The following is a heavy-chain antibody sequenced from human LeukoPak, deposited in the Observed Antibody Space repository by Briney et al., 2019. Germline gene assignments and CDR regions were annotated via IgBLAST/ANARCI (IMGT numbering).Heavy chain of an antibody. CDR3: ARASPRVYYYDSSGSI. CDR2: ISSSSYI. CDR1: GFTFSSYS. V-gene: IGHV3-21*01. Sequence: GGSLRLSCAASGFTFSSYSMNWVRQAPGKGLEWVSSISSSSYIYYADSVKGRFTISRDNAKNSLYLQMNSLRAEDTAVYYCARASPRVYYYDSSGSIWGQGTMVTVSS. D-gene: IGHD3-22*01. J-gene: IGHJ3*02.